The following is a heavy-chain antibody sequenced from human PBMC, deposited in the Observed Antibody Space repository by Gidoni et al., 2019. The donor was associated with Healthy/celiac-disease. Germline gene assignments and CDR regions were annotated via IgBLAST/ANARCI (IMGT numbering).Heavy chain of an antibody. CDR3: ASYYYDSSGYNY. Sequence: QLQLQGSGPGLVKPSETLSLTCTVSGGSISSSSYYWGWIRQPPGKGLEWIGSIYYSGSTYYNPSLKSRVTISVDTSKNQFSLKLSSVTAADTAVYYCASYYYDSSGYNYWGQGTLVTVSS. D-gene: IGHD3-22*01. V-gene: IGHV4-39*01. CDR1: GGSISSSSYY. J-gene: IGHJ4*02. CDR2: IYYSGST.